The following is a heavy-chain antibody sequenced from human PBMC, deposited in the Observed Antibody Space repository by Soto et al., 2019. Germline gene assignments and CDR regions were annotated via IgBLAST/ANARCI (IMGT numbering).Heavy chain of an antibody. CDR2: IYYSGST. J-gene: IGHJ3*02. D-gene: IGHD4-17*01. CDR1: GGSISSYY. CDR3: VRDLGYGDYVAFDI. Sequence: SETLSLTCTVSGGSISSYYCSWIRQPPGKGLEWIGYIYYSGSTNYNPSLKSRVTISVDTSKNQFSLKLSSVTAADTAVYYCVRDLGYGDYVAFDIWGQGKTGTVSS. V-gene: IGHV4-59*01.